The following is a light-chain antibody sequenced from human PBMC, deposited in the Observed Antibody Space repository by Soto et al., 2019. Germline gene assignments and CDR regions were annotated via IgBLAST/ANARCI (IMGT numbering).Light chain of an antibody. V-gene: IGKV2-30*01. CDR1: QSLLYNNTYNY. CDR2: KLS. Sequence: VMTQSPLTLPVTPGEPASISCRSSQSLLYNNTYNYLDWYVQKPGQSPRRLIHKLSNRDSGVPDRFSGSGSGTDFTLKISRVEAEDVAIYYCMQATHWPHTFGQGTRLEIK. CDR3: MQATHWPHT. J-gene: IGKJ5*01.